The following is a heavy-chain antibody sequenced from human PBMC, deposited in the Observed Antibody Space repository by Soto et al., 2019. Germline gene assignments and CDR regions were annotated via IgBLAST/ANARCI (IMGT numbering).Heavy chain of an antibody. CDR3: ANIPGIAAVAAP. V-gene: IGHV3-30*18. CDR2: ISYDGSNK. J-gene: IGHJ6*02. D-gene: IGHD6-13*01. CDR1: GFTFSSYG. Sequence: QVQLVESGGGVVQPGRSLRLSCAASGFTFSSYGMHWVRQAPGKGLEWVAVISYDGSNKYYADSVKGRFTISRDNSKNTLYLQMNSLRAEDTAVYYCANIPGIAAVAAPWGQGTTVTVSS.